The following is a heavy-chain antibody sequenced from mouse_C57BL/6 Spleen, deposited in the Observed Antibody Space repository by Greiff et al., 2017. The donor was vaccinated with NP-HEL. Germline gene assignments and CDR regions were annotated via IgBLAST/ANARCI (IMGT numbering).Heavy chain of an antibody. V-gene: IGHV1-69*01. Sequence: VQLQQPGAELVMPGASVKLSCKASGYTFTSYWMHWVKQRPGQGLEWIGEIDPSDSYTNYNQKFKGKSTLTVDKSSSTAYMQLSSLTSEYSAVYYCARRGLKEYYFDYWGQGTTLTVSS. CDR1: GYTFTSYW. CDR2: IDPSDSYT. CDR3: ARRGLKEYYFDY. J-gene: IGHJ2*01.